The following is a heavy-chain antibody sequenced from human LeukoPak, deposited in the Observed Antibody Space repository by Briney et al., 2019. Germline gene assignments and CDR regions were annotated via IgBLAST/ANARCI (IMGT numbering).Heavy chain of an antibody. CDR2: ISSSGSTI. CDR1: GFTFISYE. V-gene: IGHV3-48*03. CDR3: ATSIFTRGGAFDI. Sequence: VGSLRLSCAASGFTFISYEMNWFRQDPGEGLLGVSYISSSGSTIYYADSVKGRFTISRDNAKHSLYLQMNRLRAEDTAVYHCATSIFTRGGAFDIWGQGTMVTVSS. J-gene: IGHJ3*02. D-gene: IGHD3-9*01.